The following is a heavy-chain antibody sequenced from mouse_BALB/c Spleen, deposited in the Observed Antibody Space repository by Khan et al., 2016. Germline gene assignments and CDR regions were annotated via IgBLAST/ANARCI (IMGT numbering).Heavy chain of an antibody. Sequence: EVQLQESGPGLVKPSQSLSLTCTVTGYSITSDYAWNWIRQFPGNKLEWMGYISYSGSTSYNPSLKSRISITRDTSKNQFFLQLNSVTTEDTATYFCMRYDGYYWYFDVWGAGTTVTVSS. V-gene: IGHV3-2*02. CDR1: GYSITSDYA. D-gene: IGHD2-3*01. CDR2: ISYSGST. J-gene: IGHJ1*01. CDR3: MRYDGYYWYFDV.